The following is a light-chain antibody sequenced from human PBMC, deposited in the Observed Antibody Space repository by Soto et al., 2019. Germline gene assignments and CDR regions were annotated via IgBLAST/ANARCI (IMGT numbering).Light chain of an antibody. V-gene: IGLV1-51*01. Sequence: QSVLTQPPSVSAAPGQKVTISCSGSNSNIGNNYASWYQQLPGTAPKLLIYDNNKRPSGIPDPFSGSKSGTSATLGITGLQTGDEADYYCGTWDSSLSAGVFGGGTKLTVL. J-gene: IGLJ3*02. CDR1: NSNIGNNY. CDR3: GTWDSSLSAGV. CDR2: DNN.